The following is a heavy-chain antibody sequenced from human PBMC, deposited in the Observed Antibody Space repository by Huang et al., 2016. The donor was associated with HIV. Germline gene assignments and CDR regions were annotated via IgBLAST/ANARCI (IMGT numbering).Heavy chain of an antibody. V-gene: IGHV1-8*01. CDR3: ARLTSGWYQDY. D-gene: IGHD6-19*01. CDR2: LNPNRGKT. Sequence: QVQLVQSGPEVKKPGASVKVSCQTSGYIFSNYDINWVRQAPGQGLQWQGWLNPNRGKTAYVQNFQVRVTLTRSTSTVAAYMLLNSLSSQDTAVYYCARLTSGWYQDYWGQGTLVTVSS. CDR1: GYIFSNYD. J-gene: IGHJ4*02.